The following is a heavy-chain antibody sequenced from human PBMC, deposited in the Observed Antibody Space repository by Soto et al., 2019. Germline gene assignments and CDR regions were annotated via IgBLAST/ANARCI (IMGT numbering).Heavy chain of an antibody. D-gene: IGHD3-10*01. Sequence: EMQLLESGGGLVQPGGSLRLSCAASGFTFSNYAMSWVRQAPGKGLEWVSTLTAGGGDTYYAESVKGRFTISRDNSKSTLYRQMNALRAEDTALYYCAKKYSYDSGTYLYHFDRWGPGTVVTVPS. CDR3: AKKYSYDSGTYLYHFDR. V-gene: IGHV3-23*01. CDR2: LTAGGGDT. J-gene: IGHJ4*02. CDR1: GFTFSNYA.